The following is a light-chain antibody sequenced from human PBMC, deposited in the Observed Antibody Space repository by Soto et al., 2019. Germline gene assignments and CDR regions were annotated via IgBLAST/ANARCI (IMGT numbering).Light chain of an antibody. CDR2: DVS. J-gene: IGLJ1*01. Sequence: QSVLTQPASVSGSPGQSITISCTGTSSDVGDYKYVSWYQQHPGKAPKLMIYDVSNRPSGVSNRFSGSKSGNTASLTISGLQAEDESVYYCSSYTSSSPLYDSXTGTKVTV. CDR1: SSDVGDYKY. V-gene: IGLV2-14*01. CDR3: SSYTSSSPLYD.